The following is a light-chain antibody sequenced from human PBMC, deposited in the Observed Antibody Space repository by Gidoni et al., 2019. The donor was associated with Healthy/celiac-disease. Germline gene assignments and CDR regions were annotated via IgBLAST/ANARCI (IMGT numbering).Light chain of an antibody. V-gene: IGKV4-1*01. J-gene: IGKJ4*01. CDR1: QSVLYSSNNKNY. Sequence: DIVMTQSPDSLAVSLGARATINCKSSQSVLYSSNNKNYLAWYQQKPGQPPKLLIYWASTRESGVPDRFSGSGSGTDFTLTISSLQAEDAAVYYCQQYYSTPLTFGGXTKVEIK. CDR2: WAS. CDR3: QQYYSTPLT.